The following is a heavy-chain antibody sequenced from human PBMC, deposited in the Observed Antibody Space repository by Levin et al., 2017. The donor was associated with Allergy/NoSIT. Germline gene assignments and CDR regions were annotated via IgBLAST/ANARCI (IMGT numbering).Heavy chain of an antibody. Sequence: GGSLRLSCAGSGFRFGDFAMHWVRQAPGKGLEWVSTISWNSHSVDYTDSVKGRFTISKADAKNSLHLQMNSLRAEDTAFYYCVKGGAAAGPLLDYWGQGTLVTVSS. J-gene: IGHJ4*02. D-gene: IGHD6-13*01. CDR3: VKGGAAAGPLLDY. CDR1: GFRFGDFA. CDR2: ISWNSHSV. V-gene: IGHV3-9*01.